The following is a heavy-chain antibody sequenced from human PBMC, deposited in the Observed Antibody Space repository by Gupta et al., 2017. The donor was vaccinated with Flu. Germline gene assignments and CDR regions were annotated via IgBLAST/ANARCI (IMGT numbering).Heavy chain of an antibody. CDR2: ISYDGSNK. CDR1: GFTFSSYG. J-gene: IGHJ6*02. Sequence: AASGFTFSSYGMHWVRQAPGKGLEWVAVISYDGSNKYYADSVKGRFTISRDNSKNTLYLQMNSLRAEDTAVYYCAKETSELRFLDYGMDVWGQGTTVTVSS. V-gene: IGHV3-30*18. D-gene: IGHD3-3*01. CDR3: AKETSELRFLDYGMDV.